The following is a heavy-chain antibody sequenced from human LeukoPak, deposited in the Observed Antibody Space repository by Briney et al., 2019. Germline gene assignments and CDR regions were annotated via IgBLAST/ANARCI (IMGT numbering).Heavy chain of an antibody. CDR2: TSAYNGNT. J-gene: IGHJ3*02. Sequence: SVSVSCSASGSTFTIYGISRVRQAPAQGHEWMGWTSAYNGNTNYAQKLQGRVTMTTDTSTSTAYVELRSLRSDDTAVYYCARGTKGRITYAFDIWGQGTMVTVSS. D-gene: IGHD3-10*01. V-gene: IGHV1-18*01. CDR3: ARGTKGRITYAFDI. CDR1: GSTFTIYG.